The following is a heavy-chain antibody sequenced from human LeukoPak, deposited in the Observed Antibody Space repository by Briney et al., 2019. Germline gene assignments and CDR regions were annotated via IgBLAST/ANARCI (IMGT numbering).Heavy chain of an antibody. CDR2: IYHSGST. CDR1: GYSISSGYY. D-gene: IGHD3-22*01. CDR3: AREYYYDSSGITGDAFDI. J-gene: IGHJ3*02. Sequence: SETLSLTCTVSGYSISSGYYWGWIRQPPGKGLEWIGSIYHSGSTYYNPSLKSRVTISVDTSKNQFSLKLSSVTAADTAVYYCAREYYYDSSGITGDAFDIWGQGTMVTVSS. V-gene: IGHV4-38-2*02.